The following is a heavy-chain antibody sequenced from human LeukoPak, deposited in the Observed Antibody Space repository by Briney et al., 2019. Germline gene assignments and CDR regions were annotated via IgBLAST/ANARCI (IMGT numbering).Heavy chain of an antibody. Sequence: GGSLRLSCAASGFTFSSYAMHWVRQAPGKGLEWVAVISYDGSNKYYADSVKGRFTISRDNSKNTLYLQMNSLRAEDTAVYYCAREGSATDGLYFDYWGQGTLVTVSS. J-gene: IGHJ4*02. D-gene: IGHD3-10*01. V-gene: IGHV3-30-3*01. CDR1: GFTFSSYA. CDR2: ISYDGSNK. CDR3: AREGSATDGLYFDY.